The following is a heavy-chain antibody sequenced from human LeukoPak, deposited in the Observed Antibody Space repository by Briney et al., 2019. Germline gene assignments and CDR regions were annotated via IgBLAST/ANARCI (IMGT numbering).Heavy chain of an antibody. CDR1: GGSFSGYY. CDR3: V. CDR2: VYYSGST. J-gene: IGHJ6*03. V-gene: IGHV4-34*03. Sequence: PSETLSLTCAVYGGSFSGYYWSWIRQSPGKGLEWIGSVYYSGSTYYNPSLKSRVTISVDTSKNQFSLNRISVTAADTAYYMDVWGKRTTVTGSS.